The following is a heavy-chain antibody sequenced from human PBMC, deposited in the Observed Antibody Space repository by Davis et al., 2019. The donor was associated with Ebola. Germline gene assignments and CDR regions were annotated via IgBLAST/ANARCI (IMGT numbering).Heavy chain of an antibody. CDR1: GFTFSGSA. V-gene: IGHV3-73*01. D-gene: IGHD5-18*01. CDR2: IRSKANSYAT. CDR3: AREDSGIGSYGYYYYGMDV. Sequence: GESLKISCAASGFTFSGSAMHWVRQACGKGLEWVGRIRSKANSYATAYAASVKGRFTISRDDSKNTAYLQMNSLKTEDTAVYYCAREDSGIGSYGYYYYGMDVWGQGTTVTVSS. J-gene: IGHJ6*02.